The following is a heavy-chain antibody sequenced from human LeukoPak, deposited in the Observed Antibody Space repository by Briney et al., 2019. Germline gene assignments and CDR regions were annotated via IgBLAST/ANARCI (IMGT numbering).Heavy chain of an antibody. CDR3: ARGGYGDYSSSRTFDY. CDR2: IYCSGST. CDR1: GGSISSGGYY. J-gene: IGHJ4*02. V-gene: IGHV4-31*03. Sequence: PSETLSLTCTVSGGSISSGGYYWSWIRQHPGKGLEWIGYIYCSGSTYYNPSLKSRVTISVDTSKNQFSLKLSSVTAADTAVYYCARGGYGDYSSSRTFDYWGQGTLVTVSS. D-gene: IGHD4-17*01.